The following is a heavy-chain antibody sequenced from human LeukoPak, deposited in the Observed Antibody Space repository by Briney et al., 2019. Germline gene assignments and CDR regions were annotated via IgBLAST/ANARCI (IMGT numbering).Heavy chain of an antibody. CDR1: GGSISSANHF. CDR2: IHYDGRA. V-gene: IGHV4-30-4*08. J-gene: IGHJ3*01. D-gene: IGHD2-2*01. Sequence: SETLSLTCTVSGGSISSANHFWSWVRQSPGEGLEWIGYIHYDGRAHYNPSLKSRVSMSLDMSTTQFSLSLSSVTAADTAIYYCAREVITPGDSDGFDLWGQGTMVSVSS. CDR3: AREVITPGDSDGFDL.